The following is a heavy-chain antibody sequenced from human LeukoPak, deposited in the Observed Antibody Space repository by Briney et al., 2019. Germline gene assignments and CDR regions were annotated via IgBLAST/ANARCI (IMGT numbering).Heavy chain of an antibody. CDR1: GGSISSYY. D-gene: IGHD3-10*01. V-gene: IGHV4-59*08. Sequence: SETLSLACTVSGGSISSYYWSWIRQPPGKGLEWIGYIYYSGSTNYNPSLKSRVTISVDTSKNQFSLKLSSVTAADTAVYYCARRGITSFDYWGQGTLVTVSS. CDR3: ARRGITSFDY. J-gene: IGHJ4*02. CDR2: IYYSGST.